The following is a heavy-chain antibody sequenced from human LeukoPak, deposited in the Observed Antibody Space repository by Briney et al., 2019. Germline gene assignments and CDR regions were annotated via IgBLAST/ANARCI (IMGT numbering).Heavy chain of an antibody. V-gene: IGHV3-30*18. CDR2: ISHDGSNK. D-gene: IGHD3-16*01. CDR3: AKDAGWGITKYYFDY. Sequence: PGRSLRLSCAATGFTFSSYGMHWVRQAPGKGLEWVAVISHDGSNKYYADSVKGRFTISRDNSKNTLYLQMNSLRAEDTAVYYCAKDAGWGITKYYFDYWGQGTLVTVSS. J-gene: IGHJ4*02. CDR1: GFTFSSYG.